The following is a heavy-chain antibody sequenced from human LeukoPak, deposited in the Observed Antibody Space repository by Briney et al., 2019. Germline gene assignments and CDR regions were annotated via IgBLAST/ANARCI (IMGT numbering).Heavy chain of an antibody. CDR1: GYIFTHNW. CDR2: IYPGDSDT. J-gene: IGHJ4*02. CDR3: ARQTRDGSGSRGYFFDF. Sequence: GESLKISCKGSGYIFTHNWLGWVRQMPGKGLEWMGIIYPGDSDTRYSPSFEGQVTISVDKSSSTAYLQWSSLKASDTAMYYSARQTRDGSGSRGYFFDFWGQGTLVTVSS. D-gene: IGHD3-10*01. V-gene: IGHV5-51*01.